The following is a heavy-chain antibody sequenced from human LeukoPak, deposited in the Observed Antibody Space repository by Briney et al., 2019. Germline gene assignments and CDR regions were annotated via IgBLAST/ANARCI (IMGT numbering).Heavy chain of an antibody. CDR1: GGSISSYY. D-gene: IGHD2-15*01. V-gene: IGHV4-4*07. CDR3: ARDYFTRYCSGGSCYFDAFDI. Sequence: SETLSLTCTVSGGSISSYYWSWIRQPAGKGLEGIGRIYTSGRTNYNPSFKHRFTMSVDTSKDQFSLKLSSVTAADTAVYYCARDYFTRYCSGGSCYFDAFDIWGQGTMVTVSS. CDR2: IYTSGRT. J-gene: IGHJ3*02.